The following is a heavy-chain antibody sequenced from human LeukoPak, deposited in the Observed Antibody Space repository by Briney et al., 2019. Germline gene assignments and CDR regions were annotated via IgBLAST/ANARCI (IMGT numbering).Heavy chain of an antibody. CDR1: GGSISSYY. Sequence: SETQSLTCTVSGGSISSYYWSWIRQPPGKGLEWIGYIYYSGSTNYNPSLKSRVTISVDTSKNQFSLKLSSVTAADTAVYYCAREVFGGADYWGQGTLVTVSS. CDR2: IYYSGST. D-gene: IGHD2-21*01. V-gene: IGHV4-59*01. CDR3: AREVFGGADY. J-gene: IGHJ4*02.